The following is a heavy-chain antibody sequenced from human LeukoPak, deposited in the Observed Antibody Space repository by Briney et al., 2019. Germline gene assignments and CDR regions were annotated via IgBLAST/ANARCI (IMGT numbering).Heavy chain of an antibody. CDR3: ARRASGSLYYYGMDV. D-gene: IGHD5-12*01. Sequence: SETLSLTCTVSGDSISSYYWSWIRQPPGKGLEWIGTIYYSGTTRYNPSLKSRVTMSVDTSKNQFSLKLSSVTAADTAVYYCARRASGSLYYYGMDVWGQGTTVTVSS. V-gene: IGHV4-59*08. J-gene: IGHJ6*02. CDR2: IYYSGTT. CDR1: GDSISSYY.